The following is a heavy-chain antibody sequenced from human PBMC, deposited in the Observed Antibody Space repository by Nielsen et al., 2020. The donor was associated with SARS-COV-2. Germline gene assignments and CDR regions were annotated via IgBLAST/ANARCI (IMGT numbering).Heavy chain of an antibody. CDR2: ISAYNGNT. CDR1: GYTFTSYG. Sequence: ASVKVSCKASGYTFTSYGISWVRQAPGQGLEWMGWISAYNGNTNYAQKLQGRVTMTTDTSTSTAYMELRSLRSDDTAVYYCAISYYDILTGYYNYYYGMDVWGQGTTVTVSS. D-gene: IGHD3-9*01. V-gene: IGHV1-18*01. J-gene: IGHJ6*02. CDR3: AISYYDILTGYYNYYYGMDV.